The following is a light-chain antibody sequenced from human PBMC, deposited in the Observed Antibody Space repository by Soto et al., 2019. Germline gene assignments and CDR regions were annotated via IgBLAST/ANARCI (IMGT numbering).Light chain of an antibody. CDR1: ESIRTW. CDR2: DAS. Sequence: DIQMTQSPSTLSASIGDRVTITCRASESIRTWLAWYQHKPGKAPTFLIYDASRLESGDPSRFSGSESGTEFTLTISNLQPDNCATYFCQQYNNDPTTFCQGTKRDIK. V-gene: IGKV1-5*01. J-gene: IGKJ1*01. CDR3: QQYNNDPTT.